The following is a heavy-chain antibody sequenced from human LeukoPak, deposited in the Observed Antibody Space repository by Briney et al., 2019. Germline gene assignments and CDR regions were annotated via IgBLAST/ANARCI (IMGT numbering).Heavy chain of an antibody. Sequence: GGSLRPSCAASGFTFSTYAMSWVRRAPGKGLGWVSTISDSGANTYYADSVRGRFTISRDNSKNTLYLQKNSLRADDTAIYYCAKSMTLQWRGFFDLWGRGTHVTVSS. J-gene: IGHJ2*01. V-gene: IGHV3-23*01. CDR2: ISDSGANT. D-gene: IGHD6-19*01. CDR3: AKSMTLQWRGFFDL. CDR1: GFTFSTYA.